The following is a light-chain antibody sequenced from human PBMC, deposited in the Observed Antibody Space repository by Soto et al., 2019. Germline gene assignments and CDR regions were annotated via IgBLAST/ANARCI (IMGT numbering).Light chain of an antibody. V-gene: IGLV2-11*01. CDR2: DVS. J-gene: IGLJ3*02. CDR1: SSDIGSYNY. CDR3: CTYAGSYLWV. Sequence: QSALTHPRSVSGFPGQSVTISCTGTSSDIGSYNYVSWYQQHPGKAPKLMIYDVSKRPSGVPDRFSGSKSGNTASLTISGLQTEDEADYYCCTYAGSYLWVFGGGTKVTVL.